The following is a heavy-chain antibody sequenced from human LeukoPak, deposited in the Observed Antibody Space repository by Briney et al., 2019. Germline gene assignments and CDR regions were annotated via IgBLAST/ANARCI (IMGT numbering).Heavy chain of an antibody. V-gene: IGHV4-59*01. CDR1: GGSISSYY. CDR3: ARYPRSRGDYYYYMDV. D-gene: IGHD3-16*01. Sequence: PSETLSLTCTVSGGSISSYYWSWIRQPPGKGLEWIGYIYYSGSTNYNPSLKSRVTISVDTSKNQFSLKLSSVTAADTAVYYCARYPRSRGDYYYYMDVWGKGTTVTVSS. J-gene: IGHJ6*03. CDR2: IYYSGST.